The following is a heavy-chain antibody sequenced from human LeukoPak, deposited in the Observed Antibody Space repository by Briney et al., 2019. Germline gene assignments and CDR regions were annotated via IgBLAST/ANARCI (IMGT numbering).Heavy chain of an antibody. Sequence: GGSLRLSCVASGFTFSSYAMIWVRQAPGKGLEWLSSISGSGGGTYYADSVKGRSSISRDNSKNTLYLEMSTLRAEDTAVYYCARRSSGSYSIDYWDQGTLVTVSS. D-gene: IGHD1-26*01. J-gene: IGHJ4*02. CDR1: GFTFSSYA. CDR2: ISGSGGGT. CDR3: ARRSSGSYSIDY. V-gene: IGHV3-23*01.